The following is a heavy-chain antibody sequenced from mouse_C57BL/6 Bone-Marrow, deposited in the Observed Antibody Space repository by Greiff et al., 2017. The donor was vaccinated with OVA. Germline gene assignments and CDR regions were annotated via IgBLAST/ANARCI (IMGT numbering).Heavy chain of an antibody. CDR2: ISSGGSYT. Sequence: EVQLQESGGDLVKPGGSLKLSCAASGFTFSSYGMSWVRQTPDKRLEWVATISSGGSYTYYPDSVKGRFTISRDNAKNTLYLQMSSLKSEDTAMYYCARRVYYYGSSSLFAYWGQGTLVTVSA. CDR1: GFTFSSYG. J-gene: IGHJ3*01. V-gene: IGHV5-6*01. CDR3: ARRVYYYGSSSLFAY. D-gene: IGHD1-1*01.